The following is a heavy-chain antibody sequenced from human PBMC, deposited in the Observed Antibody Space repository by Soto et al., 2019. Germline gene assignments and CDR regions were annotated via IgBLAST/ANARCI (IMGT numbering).Heavy chain of an antibody. CDR2: IIPIFGTA. CDR1: GGTFSSYA. V-gene: IGHV1-69*13. Sequence: SVKVSCKASGGTFSSYAISWVRQAPGQGLEWMGGIIPIFGTANYAQKFQGRVTITADESTSTAYMELSSLRSEDTAVYYCARVGPFQPAYFDYWGQGTLVTVSS. CDR3: ARVGPFQPAYFDY. D-gene: IGHD1-26*01. J-gene: IGHJ4*02.